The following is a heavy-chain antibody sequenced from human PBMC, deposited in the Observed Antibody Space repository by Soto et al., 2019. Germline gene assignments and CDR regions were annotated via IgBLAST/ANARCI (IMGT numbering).Heavy chain of an antibody. CDR3: ARDGRVDSTFAFAL. V-gene: IGHV3-21*01. D-gene: IGHD3-9*01. Sequence: EVQLVESGGGLVKPGGSLRLSCAASGFTFSDYSMNWVRQAPGKGLEWVSSISSSRPYIYYAASVKGRFTISRDTARNSLHLQITSLGAEDTAVYYCARDGRVDSTFAFALWGQGTIVTVSS. CDR1: GFTFSDYS. J-gene: IGHJ3*01. CDR2: ISSSRPYI.